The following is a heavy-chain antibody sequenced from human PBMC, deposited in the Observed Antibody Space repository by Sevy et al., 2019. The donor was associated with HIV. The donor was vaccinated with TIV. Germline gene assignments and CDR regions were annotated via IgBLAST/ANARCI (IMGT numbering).Heavy chain of an antibody. CDR1: GFTFYNYA. Sequence: GGSLRLSCAASGFTFYNYAMNWVRQAPGKGLEWVSTIFRSGETTYYADSVKVRFTISRDNSKNTLYLQMNSLRTEDTALYYCAGARYDSSGSFDAFDIWGQGTMVTVSS. J-gene: IGHJ3*02. D-gene: IGHD3-22*01. V-gene: IGHV3-23*01. CDR3: AGARYDSSGSFDAFDI. CDR2: IFRSGETT.